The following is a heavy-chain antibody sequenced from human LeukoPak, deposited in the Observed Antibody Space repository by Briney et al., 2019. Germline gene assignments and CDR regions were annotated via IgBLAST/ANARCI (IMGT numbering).Heavy chain of an antibody. CDR2: IIPIFGTA. D-gene: IGHD6-6*01. CDR3: ARDVSSSSGPFGY. Sequence: ASVKVSCKASGGTFSSYAISWVRQAPGQGLEWMGGIIPIFGTANYAQKFQGRVTITADESTSTAYMELSSLRSEDTAVYYCARDVSSSSGPFGYWGRGTLVTVSS. J-gene: IGHJ4*02. CDR1: GGTFSSYA. V-gene: IGHV1-69*13.